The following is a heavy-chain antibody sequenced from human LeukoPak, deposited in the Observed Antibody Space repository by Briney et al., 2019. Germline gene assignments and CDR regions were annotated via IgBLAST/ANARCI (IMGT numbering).Heavy chain of an antibody. CDR1: GGTFSSYA. CDR3: AFPLFTVTTVLYYYGMDV. D-gene: IGHD4-17*01. Sequence: SVKVSCKASGGTFSSYAISWVRQAPGQGLEWMGGIIPIFGTANYAQKFQGRVTITADESTSTAYMELSSLRSEDTAVYYCAFPLFTVTTVLYYYGMDVWGQGTTVTVSS. CDR2: IIPIFGTA. J-gene: IGHJ6*02. V-gene: IGHV1-69*13.